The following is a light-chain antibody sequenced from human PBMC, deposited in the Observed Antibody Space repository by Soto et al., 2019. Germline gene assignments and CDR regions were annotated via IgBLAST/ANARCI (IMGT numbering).Light chain of an antibody. CDR1: QSISSY. CDR2: AAS. Sequence: EIQMTQTPSSLSASVGDRVTITCRASQSISSYLNWYQQKPGKAPKLLIYAASSLQSGVPSRFSGSGSGTDFTLTISSLQPEDFATYYCQQSYSTPITFGQGTLPE. CDR3: QQSYSTPIT. J-gene: IGKJ5*01. V-gene: IGKV1-39*01.